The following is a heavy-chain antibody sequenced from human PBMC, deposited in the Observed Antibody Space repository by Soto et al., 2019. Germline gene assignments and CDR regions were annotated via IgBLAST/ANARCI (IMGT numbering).Heavy chain of an antibody. D-gene: IGHD2-2*01. V-gene: IGHV1-2*06. CDR3: ARDSAILAGTFFDY. Sequence: QVQLVQSGAEVKRPGASVKVSCKASGFTFSDYYMRWMRQAPGQGLEWMGHINLDSGDTIFAPKFQGRVTLTRDTSISTAYIALSSLTSDDTAVYFCARDSAILAGTFFDYWGQGALVTVSS. CDR1: GFTFSDYY. J-gene: IGHJ4*02. CDR2: INLDSGDT.